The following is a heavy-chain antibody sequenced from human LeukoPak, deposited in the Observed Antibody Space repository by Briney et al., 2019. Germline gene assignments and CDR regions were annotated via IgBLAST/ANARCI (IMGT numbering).Heavy chain of an antibody. CDR1: GFTFSDFH. CDR3: ARERRSGTYVDY. D-gene: IGHD3-3*01. Sequence: GGSLRLSCAASGFTFSDFHMSWSRQVPGKGLLWISYVTTTSDTNYADSVQGRFTISRDNAKNSLYLQMNSLRDEDTAVYYCARERRSGTYVDYWGQGTLVTVSS. V-gene: IGHV3-11*05. CDR2: VTTTSDT. J-gene: IGHJ4*02.